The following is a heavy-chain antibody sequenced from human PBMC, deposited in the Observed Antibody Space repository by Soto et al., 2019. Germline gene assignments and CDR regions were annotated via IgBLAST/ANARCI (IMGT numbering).Heavy chain of an antibody. CDR2: IYYSGST. J-gene: IGHJ6*02. V-gene: IGHV4-31*03. CDR3: ARDRHGIRPPPYGMDV. CDR1: GGSISSGGYY. Sequence: SETLSLTCTVSGGSISSGGYYWSLIRQHPGKGLEWVGYIYYSGSTYYNPSLKSRVTISVDTSKNQFSLKLSSVTAADTAVYYCARDRHGIRPPPYGMDVWGQGTTVTVSS.